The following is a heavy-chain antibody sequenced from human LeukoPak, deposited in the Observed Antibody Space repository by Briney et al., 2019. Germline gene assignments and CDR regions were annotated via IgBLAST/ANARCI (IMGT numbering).Heavy chain of an antibody. V-gene: IGHV5-51*01. J-gene: IGHJ6*04. CDR2: IYPGDSDT. D-gene: IGHD5-24*01. CDR3: ARRGDGYKLDV. CDR1: WYSFSDSW. Sequence: GESLKISCKTSWYSFSDSWIAWVRQMPGKGLEWMGSIYPGDSDTTDTIYSPSFQGQVTISADNSISTAYLQWSSLKASDTATYYCARRGDGYKLDVWGKGTTVTVSS.